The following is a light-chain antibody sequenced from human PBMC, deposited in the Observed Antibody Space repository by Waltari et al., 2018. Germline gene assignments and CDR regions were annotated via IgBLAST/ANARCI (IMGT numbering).Light chain of an antibody. CDR3: MQSLQPPRT. CDR2: LGS. J-gene: IGKJ1*01. CDR1: QTLLPRNGYNY. Sequence: DIVMTQSPLSLSVTPGEPASISCRSSQTLLPRNGYNYLDWYVQKPGQTPRLLINLGSSRASGVPYMFSGSGSGTDFTLKIRRVEAEDVGVYYCMQSLQPPRTFGQGTRVEIK. V-gene: IGKV2-28*01.